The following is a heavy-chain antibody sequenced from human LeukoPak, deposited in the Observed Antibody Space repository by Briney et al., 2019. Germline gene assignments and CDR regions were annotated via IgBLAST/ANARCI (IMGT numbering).Heavy chain of an antibody. CDR3: ARVGYGSGSYSSIDY. D-gene: IGHD3-10*01. CDR2: IYYSGST. CDR1: GGSISSGDYY. J-gene: IGHJ4*02. Sequence: PSETLSLTCSVSGGSISSGDYYWRWIRQPPGKGLEWIGYIYYSGSTYYNPSLKSRVSISVDTSKNQFSLKLNSVTAADTAVYYCARVGYGSGSYSSIDYGGQGTLVTVSS. V-gene: IGHV4-30-4*01.